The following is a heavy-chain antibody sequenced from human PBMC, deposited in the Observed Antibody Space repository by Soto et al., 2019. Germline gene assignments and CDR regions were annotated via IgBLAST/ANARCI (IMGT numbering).Heavy chain of an antibody. V-gene: IGHV4-39*01. CDR3: AMFGVAYYGMDV. Sequence: SETLSLTCTVSGGSISSSSYYWGWIRQPPGKGLEWIGSIYYSGSTYYNPSLKSRVTISVDTSKNQFSLKLSSVTAADTAVYYCAMFGVAYYGMDVWGQGTTVTVSS. CDR2: IYYSGST. J-gene: IGHJ6*02. CDR1: GGSISSSSYY. D-gene: IGHD3-3*01.